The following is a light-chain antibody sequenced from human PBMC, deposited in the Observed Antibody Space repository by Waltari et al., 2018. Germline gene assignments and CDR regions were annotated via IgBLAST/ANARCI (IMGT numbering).Light chain of an antibody. V-gene: IGKV1-39*01. CDR3: QQSFSSPLT. Sequence: DIHMTQSPSSLSASVGDRVTITCRASQFINRYLNWYQQKPGRAPKLVIYAASTLQVGVPSRFHDSGFGTEFTLTINNLQPDDFATYYCQQSFSSPLTFGGGANIEVK. CDR2: AAS. CDR1: QFINRY. J-gene: IGKJ4*01.